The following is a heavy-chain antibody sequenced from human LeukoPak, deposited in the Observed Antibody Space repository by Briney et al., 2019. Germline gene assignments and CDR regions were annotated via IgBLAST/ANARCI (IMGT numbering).Heavy chain of an antibody. J-gene: IGHJ4*02. Sequence: SETLSLTCAVYGGSFSGYYWSWIRQPPGKGLEWIGEINHSGSTNYNPSLKSRVTISVDTSKNQFSLKLSSVTAADTAIYYCARGYCTNAVCSLGPTQAWGQGTLVTVSS. CDR3: ARGYCTNAVCSLGPTQA. CDR2: INHSGST. CDR1: GGSFSGYY. D-gene: IGHD2-8*01. V-gene: IGHV4-34*01.